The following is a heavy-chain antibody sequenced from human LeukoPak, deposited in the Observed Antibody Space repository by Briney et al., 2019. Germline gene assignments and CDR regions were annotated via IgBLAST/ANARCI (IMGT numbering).Heavy chain of an antibody. CDR1: GYSFTSYW. CDR2: IDPSDSYT. Sequence: GESLRISCQGSGYSFTSYWISWVRQMPGKGLEWMGRIDPSDSYTNYRPSFQGHVTISGDVSISTVYLQWSSLKASDSAMYYCARHTTGWAYGFDLWGQGTTVTISS. J-gene: IGHJ3*01. D-gene: IGHD6-19*01. CDR3: ARHTTGWAYGFDL. V-gene: IGHV5-10-1*01.